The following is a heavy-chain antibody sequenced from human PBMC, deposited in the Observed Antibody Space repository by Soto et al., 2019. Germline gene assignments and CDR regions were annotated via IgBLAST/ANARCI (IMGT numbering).Heavy chain of an antibody. CDR1: GYTFTSYD. D-gene: IGHD6-13*01. V-gene: IGHV1-8*01. J-gene: IGHJ5*02. CDR2: MNPNSGNT. Sequence: GASVKVSCKASGYTFTSYDINWVRQATGQGLEWMGWMNPNSGNTGYAQRFQGRVTMTRNTSISTAYMELSSLRSEDTAVYYCARGRTNSKFTAARWWFDPWGQGTLVTVSS. CDR3: ARGRTNSKFTAARWWFDP.